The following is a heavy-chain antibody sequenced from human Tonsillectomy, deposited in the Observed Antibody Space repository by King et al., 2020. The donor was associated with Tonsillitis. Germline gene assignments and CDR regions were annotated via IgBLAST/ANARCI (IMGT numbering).Heavy chain of an antibody. CDR1: GSIFTSHC. J-gene: IGHJ3*02. V-gene: IGHV5-10-1*03. CDR3: GRQDCSRNSCYAGSTFEI. CDR2: IDPSDSYT. D-gene: IGHD2-2*01. Sequence: VQLVESGAEVNTPGASLLISCQGSGSIFTSHCLNWVLQMPAQGLEWMGRIDPSDSYTNYSPSFQGHVTISADKSISTAYLQWSSLKASDTAMYYCGRQDCSRNSCYAGSTFEIWGRGTMVTVSS.